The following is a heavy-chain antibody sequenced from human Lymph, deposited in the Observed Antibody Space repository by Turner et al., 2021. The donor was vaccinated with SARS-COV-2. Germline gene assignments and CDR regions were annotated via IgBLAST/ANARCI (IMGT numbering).Heavy chain of an antibody. Sequence: QLLLHESVSGLVKSSETLALPCTVSGGPISTSSYYWGWIRQPSGKGREWIGNVYCSGSTYYDPSIKSRVTITVNTSKNQFSQKLSSVTDANTAVYYGAGAHFRYDSGGGDAFDIWGQGTVVTVSS. V-gene: IGHV4-39*01. J-gene: IGHJ3*02. CDR2: VYCSGST. CDR1: GGPISTSSYY. D-gene: IGHD3-22*01. CDR3: AGAHFRYDSGGGDAFDI.